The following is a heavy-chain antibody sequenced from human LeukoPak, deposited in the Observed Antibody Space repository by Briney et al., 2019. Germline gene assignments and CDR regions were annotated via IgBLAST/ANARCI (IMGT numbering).Heavy chain of an antibody. CDR3: AREGGYDSFDY. Sequence: GRSLRLSCAASGFTFSSYGVHWVRQAPGKGLEWVAVISYDGSNKYYADSVKGRFTISRDNSKNTLYLQMNSLRAEDTAVYYCAREGGYDSFDYWGQGTLVTVSS. V-gene: IGHV3-30*03. D-gene: IGHD5-12*01. J-gene: IGHJ4*02. CDR1: GFTFSSYG. CDR2: ISYDGSNK.